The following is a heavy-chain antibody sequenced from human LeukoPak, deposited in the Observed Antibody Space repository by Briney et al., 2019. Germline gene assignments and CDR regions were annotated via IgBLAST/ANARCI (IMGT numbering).Heavy chain of an antibody. V-gene: IGHV1-69*04. CDR2: IIPILDVT. CDR1: GGTFTNYA. D-gene: IGHD3-9*01. CDR3: ARGGRVDILTGFQY. Sequence: GSSVKVSCKASGGTFTNYAINWVRQAPGQGLEWMGGIIPILDVTNYAQKFQGRVTITADQSTSTAYMELSSLRSEDTAVYYCARGGRVDILTGFQYRGQGTMVSVSS. J-gene: IGHJ4*02.